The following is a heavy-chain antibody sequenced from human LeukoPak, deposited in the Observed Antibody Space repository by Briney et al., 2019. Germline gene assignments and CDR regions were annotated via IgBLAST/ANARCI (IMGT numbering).Heavy chain of an antibody. CDR1: GYTFTSYY. CDR2: INPSGGST. Sequence: ASVKVSCKASGYTFTSYYLHWVRQAPGQGLEWMGIINPSGGSTSYTQKFQGRVTMTRDTSTSTVYMELSSLRSEDTAVYYCARAGPSYSGSGSDVDDWGQGTLVTVSS. D-gene: IGHD1-26*01. CDR3: ARAGPSYSGSGSDVDD. J-gene: IGHJ4*02. V-gene: IGHV1-46*01.